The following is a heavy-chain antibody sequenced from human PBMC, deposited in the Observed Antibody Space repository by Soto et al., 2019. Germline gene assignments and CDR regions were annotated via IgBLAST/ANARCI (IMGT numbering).Heavy chain of an antibody. D-gene: IGHD6-6*01. CDR2: ISSSSSYI. J-gene: IGHJ4*02. CDR3: AREAYSSSSPGPVGY. V-gene: IGHV3-21*01. CDR1: GFTFSSYS. Sequence: PGGSLRLSCAASGFTFSSYSMNWVRQAPGEGLEWVSSISSSSSYIYYADSVKGRFTISRDNAKNSLYLQMNSLRAEDTAVYYCAREAYSSSSPGPVGYWGQGTLVTVSS.